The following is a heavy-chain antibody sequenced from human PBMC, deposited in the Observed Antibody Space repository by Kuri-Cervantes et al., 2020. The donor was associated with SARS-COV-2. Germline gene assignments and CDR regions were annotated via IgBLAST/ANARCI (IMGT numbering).Heavy chain of an antibody. CDR3: ARDRNMITFGGPRGYYYGMDV. J-gene: IGHJ6*02. CDR1: GYTFTSYY. Sequence: ASVKVSCKASGYTFTSYYMHWVRQAPGQGLEWMGIINPSGGSTSYAQKFQGRVTMTRDTSTSTVYMELSSLRSEDTAVYYCARDRNMITFGGPRGYYYGMDVWGQGTTVTVSS. CDR2: INPSGGST. D-gene: IGHD3-16*01. V-gene: IGHV1-46*01.